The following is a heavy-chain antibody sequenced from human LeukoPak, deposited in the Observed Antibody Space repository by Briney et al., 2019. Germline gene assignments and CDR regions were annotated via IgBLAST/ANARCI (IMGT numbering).Heavy chain of an antibody. Sequence: SQTLSLTCTVSGGSISSGSYYWSWIRQPAGKGLEWIGRIYTSGSTNYNPSLKSRVTISVDTSKNQFSLKLSSVTAADTAVYYCARELQYYYDSSGYHDYWGQGTLVTVSS. V-gene: IGHV4-61*02. CDR1: GGSISSGSYY. CDR2: IYTSGST. J-gene: IGHJ4*02. CDR3: ARELQYYYDSSGYHDY. D-gene: IGHD3-22*01.